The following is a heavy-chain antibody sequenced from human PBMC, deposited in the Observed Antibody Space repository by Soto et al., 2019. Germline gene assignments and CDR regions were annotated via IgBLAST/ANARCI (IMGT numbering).Heavy chain of an antibody. D-gene: IGHD5-12*01. J-gene: IGHJ4*02. V-gene: IGHV4-34*01. CDR3: ARGPRYSGYDYYFDY. Sequence: SETLSLTCAVYGGSFSGYYWSWIRQPPGKGLEWIGEINHSGSTNYNPSLKSRVTISVDTSKNQFSLKLSSVTAADTAVYYCARGPRYSGYDYYFDYWGQGTLVTVSS. CDR2: INHSGST. CDR1: GGSFSGYY.